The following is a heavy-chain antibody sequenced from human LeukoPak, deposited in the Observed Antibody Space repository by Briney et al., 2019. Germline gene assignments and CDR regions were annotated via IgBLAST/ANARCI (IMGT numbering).Heavy chain of an antibody. CDR1: GFTFSSYS. J-gene: IGHJ4*02. V-gene: IGHV3-21*01. CDR3: ARDGGSWREGYFDY. Sequence: PGGSLRLSCAASGFTFSSYSMNWVRQAPGKGLEWVSSISSSSSYIYYADSVKGRFTISRDNSKNTLYLQMNSLRAEDTAVYYCARDGGSWREGYFDYWGQGTLVTVSS. D-gene: IGHD6-13*01. CDR2: ISSSSSYI.